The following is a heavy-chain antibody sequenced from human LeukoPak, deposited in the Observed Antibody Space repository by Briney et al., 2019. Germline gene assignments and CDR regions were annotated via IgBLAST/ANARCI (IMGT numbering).Heavy chain of an antibody. J-gene: IGHJ4*02. CDR1: GDSVSSNRVA. CDR2: TYYRSKWYN. Sequence: SQTLSLTCAISGDSVSSNRVAWNWITQSPSRDLEWLGRTYYRSKWYNDYAVSVKSRITINPDTSKNQFSLQLKFVTPEDTAVYYCARGGGLEDFDYWGRGTLVTVSS. CDR3: ARGGGLEDFDY. V-gene: IGHV6-1*01. D-gene: IGHD3-10*01.